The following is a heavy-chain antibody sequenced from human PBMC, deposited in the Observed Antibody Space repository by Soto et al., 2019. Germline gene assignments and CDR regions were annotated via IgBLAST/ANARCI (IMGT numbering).Heavy chain of an antibody. CDR2: INHSGST. CDR3: ARGRRSGWYENYYYGMDV. Sequence: TLALTCAVYGGSFSGYYWSWIRQPPGKGLEWIGEINHSGSTNYNPSLKSRVTISVDTSKNQFSLKLSSVTAADTAVYYCARGRRSGWYENYYYGMDVRGLGTTVPSP. J-gene: IGHJ6*02. CDR1: GGSFSGYY. D-gene: IGHD6-19*01. V-gene: IGHV4-34*01.